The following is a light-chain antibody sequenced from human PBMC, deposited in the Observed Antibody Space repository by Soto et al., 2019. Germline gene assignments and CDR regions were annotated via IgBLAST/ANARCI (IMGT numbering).Light chain of an antibody. Sequence: QSALTQPPSVSGSPGQSVAISCTGTSSDVGSYNRVSWYQQPPGAAPKLMIYEVSNRPSGVPDLFSGSKSGNTASLTISGFQAEDEADYYCNSYTGSSTYLFGTGTKLTVL. J-gene: IGLJ1*01. CDR3: NSYTGSSTYL. CDR1: SSDVGSYNR. CDR2: EVS. V-gene: IGLV2-18*02.